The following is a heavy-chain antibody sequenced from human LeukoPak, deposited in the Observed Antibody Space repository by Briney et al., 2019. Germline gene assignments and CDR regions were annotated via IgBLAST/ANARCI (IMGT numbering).Heavy chain of an antibody. J-gene: IGHJ4*02. Sequence: SETLSLTCTVYGGSISSSSYYWSWIRQPPGKGLEWIGEINHSGSTYYNPSLKSRVTISVDTSKIQFSLKLSSVTAADTAVYYCARGVTPFDYWGQGTLVTVSS. CDR1: GGSISSSSYY. CDR2: INHSGST. CDR3: ARGVTPFDY. V-gene: IGHV4-39*07. D-gene: IGHD2-21*02.